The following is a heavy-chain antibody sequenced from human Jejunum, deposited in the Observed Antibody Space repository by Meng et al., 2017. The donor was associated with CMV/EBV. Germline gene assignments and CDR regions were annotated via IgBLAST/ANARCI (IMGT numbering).Heavy chain of an antibody. CDR1: GDSVSSNSAA. CDR2: TYYRSKYYN. CDR3: ARDWGDVRGGFDF. J-gene: IGHJ4*02. D-gene: IGHD3-10*02. V-gene: IGHV6-1*01. Sequence: QVQLQQSGPGLVKPSQTLSLPCALSGDSVSSNSAAWNWIRQSPSRGLEWLGRTYYRSKYYNDYALSVKSRITINPDTSKNQFSLQLNSVTPEDTAIYYCARDWGDVRGGFDFWGQGTLVTVSS.